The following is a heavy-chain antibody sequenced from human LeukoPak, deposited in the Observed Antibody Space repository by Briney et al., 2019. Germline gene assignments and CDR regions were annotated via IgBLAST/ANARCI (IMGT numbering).Heavy chain of an antibody. D-gene: IGHD2-15*01. Sequence: GGSLRLSCAVSGFDFSAFGMNWVRQAPGKGLEWVAVISYDGSQKYYADSVKGRFTISRDNSKNTVYLQMNSLSAEDTAVYYCAKDNGSPSLVVVLVATAPDYWGQGTLVTVSS. J-gene: IGHJ4*02. V-gene: IGHV3-30*18. CDR1: GFDFSAFG. CDR3: AKDNGSPSLVVVLVATAPDY. CDR2: ISYDGSQK.